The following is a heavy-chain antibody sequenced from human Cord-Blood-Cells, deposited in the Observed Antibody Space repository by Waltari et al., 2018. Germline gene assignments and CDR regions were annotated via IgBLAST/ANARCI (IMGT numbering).Heavy chain of an antibody. D-gene: IGHD6-6*01. V-gene: IGHV3-30*04. CDR3: ARDPYSSSYGWVDY. Sequence: QVQLVESGGGVVQPGRSLRLSCAASGFTFSSYAMHWVRQAPGKGLEWWAVISYDGRNKYYADSGKGRFNISRDKSKNTLYLQMNSLRAEDTAVYYCARDPYSSSYGWVDYWGQGTLVTVSS. J-gene: IGHJ4*02. CDR1: GFTFSSYA. CDR2: ISYDGRNK.